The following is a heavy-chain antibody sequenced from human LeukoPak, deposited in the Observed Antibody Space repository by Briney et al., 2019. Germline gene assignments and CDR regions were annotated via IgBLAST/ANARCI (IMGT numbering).Heavy chain of an antibody. CDR2: MNPNSGNT. D-gene: IGHD4-23*01. Sequence: GASVKVSCKASRYTFTTYDINSVRQATGQGLEWMGWMNPNSGNTRTAQTLQGRVTMIRNTSISTAYMELSSMRSEDTAVYYCARGPNKSDGGNSGSAWFDPWGQGTLVTVSS. CDR3: ARGPNKSDGGNSGSAWFDP. V-gene: IGHV1-8*01. J-gene: IGHJ5*02. CDR1: RYTFTTYD.